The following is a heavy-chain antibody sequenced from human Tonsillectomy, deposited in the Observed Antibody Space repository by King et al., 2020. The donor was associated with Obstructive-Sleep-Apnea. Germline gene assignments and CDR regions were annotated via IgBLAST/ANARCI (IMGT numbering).Heavy chain of an antibody. Sequence: VQLVESGGGLVQPGGSLRLSCAASGFTFSSYSMNWVRQAPGKGLEWVSYISSSSTIYYADSVKGRFTISRDNAKNSLYLQMNSLRAEDTAVYYCARDWGYYDSSGYYSGVEDYWGQGTLVTVSS. CDR2: ISSSSTI. CDR3: ARDWGYYDSSGYYSGVEDY. D-gene: IGHD3-22*01. V-gene: IGHV3-48*04. J-gene: IGHJ4*02. CDR1: GFTFSSYS.